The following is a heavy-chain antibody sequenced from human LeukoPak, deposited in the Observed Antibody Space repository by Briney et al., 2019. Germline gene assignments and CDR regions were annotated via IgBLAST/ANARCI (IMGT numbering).Heavy chain of an antibody. CDR2: IYYSGST. CDR1: GGSISSYY. CDR3: ARDSSFAVVVAAYYFDY. J-gene: IGHJ4*02. Sequence: PSETLSLTCTVSGGSISSYYWSWIRQPPGKGLEWIGYIYYSGSTNYNPSLKSRVTISVDTSKNQFSLKLSFVTAADTAVYYCARDSSFAVVVAAYYFDYWGQGTLVTVSS. D-gene: IGHD2-15*01. V-gene: IGHV4-59*12.